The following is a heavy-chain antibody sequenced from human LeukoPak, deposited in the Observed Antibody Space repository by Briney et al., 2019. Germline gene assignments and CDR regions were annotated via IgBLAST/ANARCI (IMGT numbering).Heavy chain of an antibody. V-gene: IGHV1-8*01. J-gene: IGHJ6*03. Sequence: ASVKVSCKASGYTFTSYDINWVRQATGQGLEWMGWMNPNSGNTGYAQKFQGRVTMTRNTSISTAYMELSSLRSEDTAVYYCARGEQQLVPYYYYYMDVWGKGIAVTVSS. CDR1: GYTFTSYD. D-gene: IGHD6-13*01. CDR2: MNPNSGNT. CDR3: ARGEQQLVPYYYYYMDV.